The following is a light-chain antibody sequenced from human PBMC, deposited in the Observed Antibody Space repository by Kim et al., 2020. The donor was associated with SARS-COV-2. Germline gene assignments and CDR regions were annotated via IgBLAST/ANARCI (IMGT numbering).Light chain of an antibody. CDR1: QRVSSN. CDR3: QQYHNWPYT. CDR2: GAS. J-gene: IGKJ2*01. Sequence: SVSPGERATLSCRASQRVSSNFAWYQQKPGQAPRVLMFGASTRATGIPARFSGSGSGTEFTLTISSLQSEDFAVYYCQQYHNWPYTFGQGTKLEI. V-gene: IGKV3-15*01.